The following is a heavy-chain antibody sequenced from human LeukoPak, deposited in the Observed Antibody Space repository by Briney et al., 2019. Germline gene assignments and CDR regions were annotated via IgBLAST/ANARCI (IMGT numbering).Heavy chain of an antibody. J-gene: IGHJ4*02. Sequence: KRGESLKISCKGSGYNFTNYWIDWVRQMPGKGLEWMGIIYPGDSDTRYSPSFQGQVTFSADESISTAYLQWSSLKASDTAIYYCARRSSIAPRLFDYWGQGTLVTVSS. CDR3: ARRSSIAPRLFDY. CDR2: IYPGDSDT. D-gene: IGHD6-6*01. CDR1: GYNFTNYW. V-gene: IGHV5-51*01.